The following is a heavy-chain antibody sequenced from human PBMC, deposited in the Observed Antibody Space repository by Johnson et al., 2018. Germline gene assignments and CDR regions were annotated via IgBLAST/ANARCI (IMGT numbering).Heavy chain of an antibody. CDR2: IIPIFGTT. V-gene: IGHV1-69*01. J-gene: IGHJ3*02. CDR3: ARDTYYYDSSGYYIGCDALDI. Sequence: QVQLVESGAEVKKPGSSVKVSCKASGGTFSSYAISWVRPAPGHGLEWMGGIIPIFGTTNYAQKFQGRVPTNADESTSTAYLELSRLKSEDTAVYYCARDTYYYDSSGYYIGCDALDIWGQGTMITVSS. D-gene: IGHD3-22*01. CDR1: GGTFSSYA.